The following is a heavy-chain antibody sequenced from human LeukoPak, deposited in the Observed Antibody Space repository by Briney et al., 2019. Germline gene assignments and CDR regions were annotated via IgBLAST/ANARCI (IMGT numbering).Heavy chain of an antibody. V-gene: IGHV3-74*01. CDR3: ARRGSNYWDAFDI. J-gene: IGHJ3*02. CDR2: INSDGSIT. CDR1: GFTLSSYW. Sequence: GGSLRLSCAASGFTLSSYWMHWVRQAPGKGLVWVSRINSDGSITTYADSVKGRFTISRDNAKNTLYLQMNSLRAEDTAVYYCARRGSNYWDAFDIWGQGTMVTVSS. D-gene: IGHD4-11*01.